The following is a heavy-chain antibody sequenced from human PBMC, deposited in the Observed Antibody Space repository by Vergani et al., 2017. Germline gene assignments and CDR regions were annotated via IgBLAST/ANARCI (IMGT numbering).Heavy chain of an antibody. CDR1: GGSFSGYY. D-gene: IGHD6-19*01. CDR3: VRGEQWLLTESAFDI. J-gene: IGHJ3*02. V-gene: IGHV4-34*01. Sequence: QVQLQQWGAGLLKPSETLSLTCAVYGGSFSGYYWSWIRQPQGKGLEWIGEINNSGSTNYNPSLKRRVTISVDTSKNQFSLKLSSVTAADTAVYYCVRGEQWLLTESAFDIWGQGTMVTVSS. CDR2: INNSGST.